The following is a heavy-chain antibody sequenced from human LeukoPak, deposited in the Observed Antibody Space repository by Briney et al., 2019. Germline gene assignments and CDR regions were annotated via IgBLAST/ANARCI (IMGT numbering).Heavy chain of an antibody. J-gene: IGHJ4*02. CDR2: IYSSYFT. CDR3: ARVHIVTGTYFDS. V-gene: IGHV4-4*07. Sequence: SETLSLTCTVSGDSMSGYSWSWLRQPAGKELEWIGRIYSSYFTEYNLSLDGRVTMSVDTSKNQFSLMLDSVTAADTAVYYCARVHIVTGTYFDSWGQGALVTVSS. D-gene: IGHD3-10*01. CDR1: GDSMSGYS.